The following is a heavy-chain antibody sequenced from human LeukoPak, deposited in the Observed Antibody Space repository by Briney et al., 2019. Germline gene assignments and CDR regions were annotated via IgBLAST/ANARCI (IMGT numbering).Heavy chain of an antibody. Sequence: PGGSLRLSCAASGFTFSSYSINWVRQAPGKGLEWVSSISSTSSYIYYADSVKGRFTISGDNAKNSLYLQMNSLRAEDTAVYYCARDTITMKEVAYWYFDLWGRGTLVTVSS. CDR2: ISSTSSYI. J-gene: IGHJ2*01. CDR3: ARDTITMKEVAYWYFDL. D-gene: IGHD3-22*01. V-gene: IGHV3-21*01. CDR1: GFTFSSYS.